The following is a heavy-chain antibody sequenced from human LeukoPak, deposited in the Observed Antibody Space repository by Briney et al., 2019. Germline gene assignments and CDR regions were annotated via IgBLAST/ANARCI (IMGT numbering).Heavy chain of an antibody. CDR1: GGSISSYY. CDR2: IYYSGST. CDR3: ARLDYYDSSGYTRFDY. V-gene: IGHV4-39*01. D-gene: IGHD3-22*01. J-gene: IGHJ4*02. Sequence: SETLSLTCTVSGGSISSYYWSWIRQPPGKGLEWIGSIYYSGSTYYNPSLKSRVTISVDTSKNQFSLKLSSVTAADTAVYYCARLDYYDSSGYTRFDYWGQGTLVTVSS.